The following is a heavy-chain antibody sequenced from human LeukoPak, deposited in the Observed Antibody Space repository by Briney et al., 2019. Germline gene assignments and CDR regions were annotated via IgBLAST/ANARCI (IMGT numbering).Heavy chain of an antibody. CDR1: GGSISSGGYY. CDR3: AGIAVAGGRVSPSWDY. CDR2: IYYSGST. Sequence: TLSLTCTVSGGSISSGGYYWSWIRQHPGKGLEWIGYIYYSGSTYYNPSLKSRVTISVDTSKNQFSLKLSSVTAADTAVYYCAGIAVAGGRVSPSWDYWGQGTLVTVSS. J-gene: IGHJ4*02. V-gene: IGHV4-31*03. D-gene: IGHD6-19*01.